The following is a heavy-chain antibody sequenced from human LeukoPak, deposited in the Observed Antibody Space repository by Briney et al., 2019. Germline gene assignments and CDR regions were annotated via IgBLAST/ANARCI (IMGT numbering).Heavy chain of an antibody. V-gene: IGHV4-59*01. CDR3: ARKSVAVRDAFDI. Sequence: SETLSLTCTVSSGSISRYYWSWIRQPPGEGLDWIGYVFYTGSTYYNPSLQSRVTISVDTSKNQFSLKLNSVTAADTAMYYCARKSVAVRDAFDIWGQGTVVTVSS. D-gene: IGHD6-19*01. J-gene: IGHJ3*02. CDR1: SGSISRYY. CDR2: VFYTGST.